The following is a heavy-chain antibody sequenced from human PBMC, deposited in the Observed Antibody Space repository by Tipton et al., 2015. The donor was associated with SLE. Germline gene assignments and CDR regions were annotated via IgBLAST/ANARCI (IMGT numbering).Heavy chain of an antibody. CDR1: GGSISSSSFY. Sequence: TLSLTCTVSGGSISSSSFYWGWIRQPPGKGLEWIGYVYYSGSTNYNPSLKSRVTISMDSSKSQFSLNLRSVTVADTAVYFCSRRGSYNLNDLDIWGQGTMVTVSS. D-gene: IGHD1-1*01. V-gene: IGHV4-61*05. CDR2: VYYSGST. CDR3: SRRGSYNLNDLDI. J-gene: IGHJ4*02.